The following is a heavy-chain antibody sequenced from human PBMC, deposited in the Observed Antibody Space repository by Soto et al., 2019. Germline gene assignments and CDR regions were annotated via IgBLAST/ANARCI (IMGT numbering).Heavy chain of an antibody. CDR2: ISNDGSNK. CDR1: GFTFSTYA. D-gene: IGHD2-15*01. J-gene: IGHJ3*02. Sequence: GGSLRLSCAASGFTFSTYAMHWVRQAPGKGLEWVSVISNDGSNKYYADSVKGRFTISRDNSKNTLYLQMNNLRAEDTAVYYCATSGGSGNDDFDIWGQGTMVTVSS. V-gene: IGHV3-30-3*01. CDR3: ATSGGSGNDDFDI.